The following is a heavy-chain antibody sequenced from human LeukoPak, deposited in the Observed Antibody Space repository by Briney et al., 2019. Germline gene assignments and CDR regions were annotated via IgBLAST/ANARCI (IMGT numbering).Heavy chain of an antibody. CDR1: GGTFSSYA. V-gene: IGHV1-69*05. D-gene: IGHD3-16*01. Sequence: SVKVSCKASGGTFSSYAISWVRQAPGQGLEWMGRIIPIFGAANYAQKFQGRVTITTDESTSTAYMELSSLRSEDTAVYYCARDGGLGAFDIWGQGTMVTVSS. CDR2: IIPIFGAA. CDR3: ARDGGLGAFDI. J-gene: IGHJ3*02.